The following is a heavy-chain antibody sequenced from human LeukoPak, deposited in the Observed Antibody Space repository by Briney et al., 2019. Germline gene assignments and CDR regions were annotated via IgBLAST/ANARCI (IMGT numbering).Heavy chain of an antibody. V-gene: IGHV1-46*01. Sequence: GASVKVSCKASGYTFTSYYMHWVRQAPAQGLEWMGIINPSDGSTSYAQKSQGRVTMTRDKSTSTVYMELSSLRSEDTAVYYCARDQVKSYYDSSGYAYYYYYYMDVWGKGTTVTVSS. CDR1: GYTFTSYY. J-gene: IGHJ6*03. D-gene: IGHD3-22*01. CDR2: INPSDGST. CDR3: ARDQVKSYYDSSGYAYYYYYYMDV.